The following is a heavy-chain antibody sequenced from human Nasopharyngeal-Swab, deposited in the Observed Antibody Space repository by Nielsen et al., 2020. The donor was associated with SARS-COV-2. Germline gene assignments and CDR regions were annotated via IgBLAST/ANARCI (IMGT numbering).Heavy chain of an antibody. J-gene: IGHJ4*02. D-gene: IGHD6-6*01. CDR3: ASQIAARFDY. CDR2: IYHSGST. V-gene: IGHV4-4*02. Sequence: WIRRPPGKGLEWLGEIYHSGSTNYNPSLKSRVTISVDKSKNQFSLKLSSVTAADTAVYYCASQIAARFDYWGQGTLVTVSS.